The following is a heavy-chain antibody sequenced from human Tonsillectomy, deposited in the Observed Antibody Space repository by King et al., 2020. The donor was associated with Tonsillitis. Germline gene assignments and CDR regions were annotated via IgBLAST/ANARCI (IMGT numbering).Heavy chain of an antibody. CDR2: IDWNDDE. J-gene: IGHJ6*03. V-gene: IGHV2-70*04. CDR3: ARIQEGRYYFDSSGYYYYYYYMDV. D-gene: IGHD3-22*01. CDR1: GFSLSTSEKR. Sequence: VTLKESGPALVKPTQTLTLTCTFSGFSLSTSEKRVGWIRQPPGKALEWLARIDWNDDEFYSTSLMTRLTISKDTSKNQVVLTMTNMDPVDTATYYCARIQEGRYYFDSSGYYYYYYYMDVWGTGTTVTVSS.